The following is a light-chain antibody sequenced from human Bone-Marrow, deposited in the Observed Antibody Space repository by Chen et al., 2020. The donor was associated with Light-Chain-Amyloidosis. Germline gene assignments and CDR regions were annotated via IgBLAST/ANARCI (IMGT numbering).Light chain of an antibody. CDR2: EDD. J-gene: IGLJ3*02. V-gene: IGLV6-57*01. Sequence: NFMLTQPHSVSESPGKTEIISCTRSSGSIATNYVQWYQQRPGSSPPTVIYEDDQRPSGVPDRSSGSIDRSSNSAARTISGLKTEDEADYYCQSYQGSSQGVFGGGTKLTVL. CDR1: SGSIATNY. CDR3: QSYQGSSQGV.